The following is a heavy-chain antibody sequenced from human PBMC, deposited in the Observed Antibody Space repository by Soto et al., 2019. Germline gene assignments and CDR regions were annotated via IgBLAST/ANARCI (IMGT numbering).Heavy chain of an antibody. Sequence: QVQLVQSGAEVKKPGASVKVSCKASGYTFTSYAMHWVRQAPGQRLEWMGWINAGNGNTKYSQKFQGRVTITRDTSARTAYMELSSLRSEDTAVYYCARAEGGGIGYCSGGSCYSWYYYMDVWGKGTTVTVSS. J-gene: IGHJ6*03. CDR2: INAGNGNT. CDR3: ARAEGGGIGYCSGGSCYSWYYYMDV. V-gene: IGHV1-3*01. CDR1: GYTFTSYA. D-gene: IGHD2-15*01.